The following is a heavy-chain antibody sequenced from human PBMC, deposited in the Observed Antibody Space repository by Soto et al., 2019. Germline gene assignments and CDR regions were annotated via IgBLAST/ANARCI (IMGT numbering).Heavy chain of an antibody. CDR1: GYTFTSYD. J-gene: IGHJ4*02. CDR2: MNPNSGNT. CDR3: AGGSGAVVVIAY. D-gene: IGHD3-22*01. Sequence: QVQLVQSGAEVKKPGASVKVSCKASGYTFTSYDINWVRQATGQGLEWMGWMNPNSGNTGYAQKFQGRVPMTRNTSTSRAYRALSSLRSAATAVYYGAGGSGAVVVIAYWGQGTLVTVSS. V-gene: IGHV1-8*01.